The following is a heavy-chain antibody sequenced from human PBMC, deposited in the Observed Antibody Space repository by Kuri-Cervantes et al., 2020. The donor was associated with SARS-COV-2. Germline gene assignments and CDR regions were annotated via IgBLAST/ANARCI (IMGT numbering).Heavy chain of an antibody. Sequence: ASVKVSCKASGYTFTGYYMHWVRQAPGQGLEWMGWINPNSGGTNYAQKFQGRVTMTRDTSTSTAYMELSRLRSDDTAVYYCARGRGIQWDAFDIWGQGTMVTVSS. CDR2: INPNSGGT. J-gene: IGHJ3*02. D-gene: IGHD5-12*01. V-gene: IGHV1-2*02. CDR1: GYTFTGYY. CDR3: ARGRGIQWDAFDI.